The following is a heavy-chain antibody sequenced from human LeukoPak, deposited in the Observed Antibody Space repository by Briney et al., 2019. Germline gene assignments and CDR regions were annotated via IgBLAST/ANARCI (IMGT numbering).Heavy chain of an antibody. CDR3: AKGRGAGYKKTQSGWFDP. V-gene: IGHV3-9*01. D-gene: IGHD5-24*01. Sequence: LRRSFAYARFTVEEGTMVDLREGPVKNMKRVSGISWNSGSIGYADSVKGRFTISRDNAKNSLYLQMNSLRAEDTALYYCAKGRGAGYKKTQSGWFDPWGQGTLVTVSS. CDR1: RFTVEEGT. J-gene: IGHJ5*02. CDR2: ISWNSGSI.